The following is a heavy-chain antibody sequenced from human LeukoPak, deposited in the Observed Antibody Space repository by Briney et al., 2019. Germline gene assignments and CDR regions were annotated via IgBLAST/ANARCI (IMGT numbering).Heavy chain of an antibody. CDR3: ATSTIFGVDPPYYYYGMDV. J-gene: IGHJ6*02. D-gene: IGHD3-3*01. Sequence: ASVNVSCKVSVYTLTELSMHGVRQAPGKGLDGMGGFDPEEGETIYAQKFQGRVTMTEDTSTDTGYMELSSLRSEDTAVYYCATSTIFGVDPPYYYYGMDVWGQGTTVTVSS. V-gene: IGHV1-24*01. CDR2: FDPEEGET. CDR1: VYTLTELS.